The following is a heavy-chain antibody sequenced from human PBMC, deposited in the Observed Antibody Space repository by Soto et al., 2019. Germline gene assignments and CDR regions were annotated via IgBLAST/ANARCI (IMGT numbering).Heavy chain of an antibody. Sequence: PGGSLRLSCAASGFTFSSYGMHWVRQAPGKGLEWVAVISYDGSNKYYADSVKGRFTISRDNSKNTLYLQMNSLRAEDTAVYYFAKDRGYSYGTQGLFDYWGQGTLVTVSS. CDR2: ISYDGSNK. CDR1: GFTFSSYG. V-gene: IGHV3-30*18. J-gene: IGHJ4*02. D-gene: IGHD5-18*01. CDR3: AKDRGYSYGTQGLFDY.